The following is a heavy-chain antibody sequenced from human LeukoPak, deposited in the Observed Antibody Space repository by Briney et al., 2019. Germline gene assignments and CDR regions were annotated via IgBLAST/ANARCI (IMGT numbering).Heavy chain of an antibody. Sequence: GRSLRLSWAASGFTFSSYAIHWVRQAPGKGLEWVAVISYDGSNKYYADSVKGRFTISRDNSKNTLYLQMNSLRTEDTAVYYCARGVGDFWSGYSSPSSRFDPWGQGTLVTVSS. CDR3: ARGVGDFWSGYSSPSSRFDP. V-gene: IGHV3-30*04. D-gene: IGHD3-3*01. CDR2: ISYDGSNK. J-gene: IGHJ5*02. CDR1: GFTFSSYA.